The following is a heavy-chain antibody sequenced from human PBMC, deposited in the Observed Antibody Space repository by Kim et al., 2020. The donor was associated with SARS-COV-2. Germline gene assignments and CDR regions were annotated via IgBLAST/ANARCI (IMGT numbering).Heavy chain of an antibody. Sequence: THYPPSLKSRVTISVDTSKNQFSLKLSSVTAADTAVYYWARDLVTFGGVDWGQGTLVTVSS. CDR3: ARDLVTFGGVD. V-gene: IGHV4-34*01. CDR2: T. D-gene: IGHD3-16*01. J-gene: IGHJ4*02.